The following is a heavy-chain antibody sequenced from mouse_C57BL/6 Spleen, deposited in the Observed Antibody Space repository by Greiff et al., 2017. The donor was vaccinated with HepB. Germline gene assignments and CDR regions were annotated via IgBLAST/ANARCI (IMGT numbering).Heavy chain of an antibody. J-gene: IGHJ4*01. CDR2: IWSDGST. V-gene: IGHV2-6-1*01. Sequence: QVQLKESGPGLVAPSQSLSITCTVSGFSLTSYGVHWVRQPPGKGLEWLVVIWSDGSTTYNSALKSRLSISKDNSKSQVFLKMNSLQTDDTAMYYCARHGNYYSKSYAMDYWGQGTSVTVSS. CDR3: ARHGNYYSKSYAMDY. D-gene: IGHD2-5*01. CDR1: GFSLTSYG.